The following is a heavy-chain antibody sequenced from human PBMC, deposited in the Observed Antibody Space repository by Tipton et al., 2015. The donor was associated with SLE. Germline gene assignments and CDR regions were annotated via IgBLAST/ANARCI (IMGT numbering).Heavy chain of an antibody. Sequence: TLSLTCAVSGGSITTSHWWSWVRQPPGKGLEWIGEIFHSGITNYNPSLKSRVTISVDRSKNRFSLKLRSVTAADTAVYHCARSTYRGANYLDPWGQGTLVTVSS. CDR1: GGSITTSHW. D-gene: IGHD4/OR15-4a*01. J-gene: IGHJ5*02. V-gene: IGHV4-4*02. CDR3: ARSTYRGANYLDP. CDR2: IFHSGIT.